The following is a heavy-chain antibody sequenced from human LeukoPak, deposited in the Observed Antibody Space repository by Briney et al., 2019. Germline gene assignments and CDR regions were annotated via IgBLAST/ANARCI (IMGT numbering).Heavy chain of an antibody. D-gene: IGHD2-2*01. CDR3: ARDEARDIVVVPAAIPLDD. J-gene: IGHJ4*01. V-gene: IGHV1-18*01. Sequence: GASVKVSCKASGYSFNSYGIGWVRQAPGQGLEWMGWLSVYNGHTSYAQKLQGRVTMTTDTSTSTAYMELRSLRSDDTAVYYCARDEARDIVVVPAAIPLDDWGQEPWSPSPQ. CDR2: LSVYNGHT. CDR1: GYSFNSYG.